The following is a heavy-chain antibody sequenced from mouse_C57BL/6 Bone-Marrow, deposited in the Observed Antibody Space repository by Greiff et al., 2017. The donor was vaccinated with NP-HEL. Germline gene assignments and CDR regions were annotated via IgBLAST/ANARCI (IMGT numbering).Heavy chain of an antibody. CDR3: ARDDGYLWFAY. CDR1: GFTFSDFY. V-gene: IGHV7-1*01. D-gene: IGHD2-2*01. J-gene: IGHJ3*01. CDR2: SRNKANDYTT. Sequence: EVQVVESGGGLVQSGRSLRLSCATSGFTFSDFYMEWVRQAPGKGLEWIAASRNKANDYTTEYSASVKGRFIVSRDTSQSILYLQMNALRAEDTAIYYCARDDGYLWFAYWGQGTLVTVSA.